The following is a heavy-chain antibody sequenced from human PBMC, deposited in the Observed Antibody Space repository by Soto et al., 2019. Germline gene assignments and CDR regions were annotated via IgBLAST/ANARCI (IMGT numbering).Heavy chain of an antibody. CDR1: GFTISHAC. D-gene: IGHD6-6*01. J-gene: IGHJ2*01. CDR2: VKSKTHGGTT. Sequence: PVGSLRLSCAACGFTISHACINCERQAPGKGLEWVGRVKSKTHGGTTDYAEPVKGRFAISRDDSNNMVYLQMNSLKIEDTAVDVFSFQSEDGIRDTVPVSSFLVKRASDL. CDR3: SFQSEDGIRDTVPVSSFLVKRASDL. V-gene: IGHV3-15*07.